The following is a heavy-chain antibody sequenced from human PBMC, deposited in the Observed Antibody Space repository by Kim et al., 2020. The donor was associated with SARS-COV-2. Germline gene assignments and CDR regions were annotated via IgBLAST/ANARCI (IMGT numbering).Heavy chain of an antibody. V-gene: IGHV3-66*01. J-gene: IGHJ4*02. Sequence: GEAVQGSTPIPRDNYKNTLYLQMNSLRAEDTAVYYCARNAGSGSYGPLDYWGQGTLVTVSS. CDR3: ARNAGSGSYGPLDY. D-gene: IGHD3-10*01.